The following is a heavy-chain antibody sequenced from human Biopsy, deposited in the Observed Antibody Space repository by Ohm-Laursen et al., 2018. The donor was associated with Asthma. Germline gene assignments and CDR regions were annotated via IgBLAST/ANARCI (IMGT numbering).Heavy chain of an antibody. Sequence: TLSLTCAVSGGSISSGDYSWSWIRQPPGKGLEWIGYIYHTGGTYYNASLKSRVTISVDRSKNQFSLNLTSVTAADTAVYYCARGVGVAFDGWGQGTLVTVSS. CDR3: ARGVGVAFDG. J-gene: IGHJ4*02. CDR1: GGSISSGDYS. V-gene: IGHV4-30-2*01. CDR2: IYHTGGT. D-gene: IGHD1-26*01.